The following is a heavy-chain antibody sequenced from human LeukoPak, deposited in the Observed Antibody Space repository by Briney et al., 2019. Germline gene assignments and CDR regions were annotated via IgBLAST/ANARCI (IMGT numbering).Heavy chain of an antibody. CDR1: GFIFSSYE. CDR2: IKYDGIEK. J-gene: IGHJ4*02. V-gene: IGHV3-7*01. D-gene: IGHD4-11*01. CDR3: AFNNNFKY. Sequence: GGSLRLSCEASGFIFSSYEMNWVRQAPGQGLEWVANIKYDGIEKYYVASVRGRFTISRDDAKNSLSLQMNNMRAEGTAVYYCAFNNNFKYWGQGTQVTVSS.